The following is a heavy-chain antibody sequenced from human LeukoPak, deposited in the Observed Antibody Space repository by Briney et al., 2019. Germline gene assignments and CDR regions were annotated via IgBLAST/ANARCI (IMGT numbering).Heavy chain of an antibody. D-gene: IGHD3-10*01. CDR1: GASISSYY. CDR3: ARSQNYYGSGDY. J-gene: IGHJ4*02. Sequence: SETLSLICTVSGASISSYYWSWLRQPPGKALEWIGYIYYTGKTYYNPSLEGRVTILVDTSRNHFSVKLSSVTAADTAVYYCARSQNYYGSGDYWSQGTLVTVSS. CDR2: IYYTGKT. V-gene: IGHV4-59*01.